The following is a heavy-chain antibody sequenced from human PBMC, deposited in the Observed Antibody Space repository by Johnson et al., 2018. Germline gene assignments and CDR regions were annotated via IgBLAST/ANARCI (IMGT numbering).Heavy chain of an antibody. CDR2: ISWNSGTI. J-gene: IGHJ3*02. Sequence: VQLVESGGGLVQPGRSLRLSCAASGFTFDDYAMPWVRQAPGKGLEWVSGISWNSGTIVYADYVKGRFTLSRDNAKNSLYLQMNSLRAEETALYYCAKDILYGLGSYHAFDIWGQGTMVTVSS. D-gene: IGHD3-10*01. CDR1: GFTFDDYA. CDR3: AKDILYGLGSYHAFDI. V-gene: IGHV3-9*01.